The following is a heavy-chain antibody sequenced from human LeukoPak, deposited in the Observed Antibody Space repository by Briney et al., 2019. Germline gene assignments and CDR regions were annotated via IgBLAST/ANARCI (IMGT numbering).Heavy chain of an antibody. CDR3: ARNYYYYYMDV. CDR2: IYYGGST. CDR1: GGSISSYY. Sequence: SETLSLTCTVSGGSISSYYWSWIRQPPGKGLEWIGYIYYGGSTNYSPSLKSRVTISVDTSKNQFSLKLTSVTAADAAVYYCARNYYYYYMDVWGKGTTVTVSS. V-gene: IGHV4-59*01. J-gene: IGHJ6*03.